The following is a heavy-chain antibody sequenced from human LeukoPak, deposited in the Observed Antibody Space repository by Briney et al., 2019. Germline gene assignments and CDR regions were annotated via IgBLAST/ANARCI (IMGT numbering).Heavy chain of an antibody. CDR3: AREDLILGSYYAFDI. V-gene: IGHV3-74*01. J-gene: IGHJ3*02. CDR2: INSDGSST. D-gene: IGHD1-26*01. Sequence: GGSLRLSCAASGFTFSNYWMHWVRQAPGKGLVWVSRINSDGSSTNYADSVKGRFTISRDNAKNTLYLQMNSLRAEDTVVYYCAREDLILGSYYAFDIWGQGTMVTVSS. CDR1: GFTFSNYW.